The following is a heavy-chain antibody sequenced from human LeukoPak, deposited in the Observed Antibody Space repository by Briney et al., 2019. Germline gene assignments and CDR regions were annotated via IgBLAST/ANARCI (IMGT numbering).Heavy chain of an antibody. CDR3: ARGKTSQNIVTRKTYNWFDP. Sequence: GGSLRLSCAASGFTFSSYSMNWVRQAPGRGLEWVSSISSSGSTIYYADSVKGRFTISRDNAKNSLYLQMNSLRAEDTAVYYCARGKTSQNIVTRKTYNWFDPWGQGTLVTVSS. CDR1: GFTFSSYS. J-gene: IGHJ5*02. CDR2: ISSSGSTI. D-gene: IGHD2/OR15-2a*01. V-gene: IGHV3-48*04.